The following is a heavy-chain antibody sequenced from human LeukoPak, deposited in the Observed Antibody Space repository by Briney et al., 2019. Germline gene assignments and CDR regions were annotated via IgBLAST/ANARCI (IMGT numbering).Heavy chain of an antibody. CDR2: IIPIFGTA. V-gene: IGHV1-69*13. Sequence: SVKVSCKASGGTFSSYAISWVRQAPGQGLGWMGGIIPIFGTANYAQKFQGRVTITADESTSTAYMELSSLRSEDTAVYYCATFTPGYFDYWGQGTLVTVSS. CDR1: GGTFSSYA. CDR3: ATFTPGYFDY. J-gene: IGHJ4*02. D-gene: IGHD3-10*01.